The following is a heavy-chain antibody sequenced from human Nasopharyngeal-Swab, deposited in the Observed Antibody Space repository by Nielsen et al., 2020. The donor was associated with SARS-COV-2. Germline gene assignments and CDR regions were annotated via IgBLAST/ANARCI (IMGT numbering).Heavy chain of an antibody. J-gene: IGHJ3*02. CDR1: GYTFTDYG. CDR2: LSAYNGNT. CDR3: ARERRGGYHDAFDI. D-gene: IGHD2-15*01. V-gene: IGHV1-18*01. Sequence: ASVKVSCKASGYTFTDYGISWERQAPGQGLEWMGWLSAYNGNTNYAQRVQGRVTMTTDTSTSTAYMELRSLRSDDTAVYYCARERRGGYHDAFDIWGQGTMVTVSS.